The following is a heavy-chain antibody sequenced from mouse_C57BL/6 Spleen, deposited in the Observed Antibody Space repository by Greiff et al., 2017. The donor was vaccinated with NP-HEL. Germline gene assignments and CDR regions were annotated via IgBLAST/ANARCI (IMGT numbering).Heavy chain of an antibody. J-gene: IGHJ3*01. D-gene: IGHD3-2*02. CDR3: TRWNSSSGPLFAY. Sequence: QVQLKQSGAELVRPGASVTLSCKASGYTFTDYEMHWVKQTPVHGLEWIGAIDPETGGTAYNQKFKGKAILTADKSSSTAYMELRSLTSEDSAVYYCTRWNSSSGPLFAYWGQGTLVTVSA. V-gene: IGHV1-15*01. CDR2: IDPETGGT. CDR1: GYTFTDYE.